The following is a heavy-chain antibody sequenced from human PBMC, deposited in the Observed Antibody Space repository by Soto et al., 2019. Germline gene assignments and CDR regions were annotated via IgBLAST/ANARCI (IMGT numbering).Heavy chain of an antibody. CDR2: INAGNDNT. D-gene: IGHD2-8*01. V-gene: IGHV1-3*01. CDR1: GYTLTSHD. CDR3: ARATLYPRWFDP. Sequence: ASVKVSCKASGYTLTSHDVHWVRQAPGQRLEWMGWINAGNDNTKYSQKFQGRVTFTRDESTSTAYMELSSLRSEDTAVYYCARATLYPRWFDPWGQGTLVTVSS. J-gene: IGHJ5*02.